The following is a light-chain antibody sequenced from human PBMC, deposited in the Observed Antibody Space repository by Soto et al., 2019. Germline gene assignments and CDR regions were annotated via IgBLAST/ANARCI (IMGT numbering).Light chain of an antibody. Sequence: EIVLTQSPGTLSLSPGETATLSCRASQSVSSSFLVWYQQKPGQAPRVVMYGASTRATGIPDRFSGSGSGTDFTLTIRRLEPEDFVVYYCQQHSNWPLTFGGGTKVDIK. V-gene: IGKV3D-20*02. CDR1: QSVSSSF. CDR3: QQHSNWPLT. J-gene: IGKJ4*01. CDR2: GAS.